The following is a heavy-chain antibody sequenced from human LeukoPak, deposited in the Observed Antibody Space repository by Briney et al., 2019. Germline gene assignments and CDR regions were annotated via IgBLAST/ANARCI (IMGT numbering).Heavy chain of an antibody. CDR2: ISAYNGNT. Sequence: GASAKVSCKASGYTFTSYGISWVRQAPGQGLEWMGWISAYNGNTNYAQKLQGRVTMTTDTSTSTAYMELRSLRSDDTAVYYCARGYRATIFGVVPLVDYWGQGTLVTVSS. CDR3: ARGYRATIFGVVPLVDY. D-gene: IGHD3-3*01. J-gene: IGHJ4*02. V-gene: IGHV1-18*01. CDR1: GYTFTSYG.